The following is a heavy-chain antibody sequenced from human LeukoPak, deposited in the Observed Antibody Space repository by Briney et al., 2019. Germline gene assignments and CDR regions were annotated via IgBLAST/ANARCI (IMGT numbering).Heavy chain of an antibody. CDR3: ARLLTLTGYIDY. D-gene: IGHD3-9*01. Sequence: GESLKISCKGSGYSFTRCWIGWVRQMPGKGLGWMGIIYPGYSDTRHSPSFQGQVTIPADKSISTASLQWRSLKAWDPALYYCARLLTLTGYIDYWGQGSLVTVSS. J-gene: IGHJ4*02. CDR2: IYPGYSDT. CDR1: GYSFTRCW. V-gene: IGHV5-51*01.